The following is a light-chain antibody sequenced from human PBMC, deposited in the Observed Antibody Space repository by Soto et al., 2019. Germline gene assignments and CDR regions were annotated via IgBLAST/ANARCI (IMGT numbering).Light chain of an antibody. CDR2: WAS. V-gene: IGKV4-1*01. CDR1: QSVLYSSNNKNY. J-gene: IGKJ1*01. CDR3: QQYYSTPVT. Sequence: IVMTQSPDSLAVSLGERATINCKSSQSVLYSSNNKNYLAWYQQIPGQPPKLLIYWASTRESGVPDRFSGSGSGTDFTLTISSLQAEDVAVYYCQQYYSTPVTFGQGTKVEIK.